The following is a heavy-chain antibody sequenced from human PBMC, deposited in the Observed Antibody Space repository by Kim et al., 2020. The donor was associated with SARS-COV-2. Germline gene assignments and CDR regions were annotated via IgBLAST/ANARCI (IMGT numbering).Heavy chain of an antibody. CDR3: ARDGGATGYYGMDV. D-gene: IGHD3-16*01. V-gene: IGHV4-39*07. J-gene: IGHJ6*02. Sequence: NESHKSRLTISVDTSKNQLSLDLSAVTAADTAIYYCARDGGATGYYGMDVWGQGTTVTVSS.